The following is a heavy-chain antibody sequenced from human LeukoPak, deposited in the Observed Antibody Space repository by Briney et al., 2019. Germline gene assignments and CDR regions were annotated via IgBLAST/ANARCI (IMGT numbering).Heavy chain of an antibody. CDR3: ARGLLGPGSSPDWFDP. Sequence: SETLSLTCTVSGGSISNYYWSWIRQPAGKGLEWIGRIYTSGTTNYNPSLKSRVTMSVDTSKNQFSLKLSSVTAADTAVYYCARGLLGPGSSPDWFDPWGQGTLVTVSS. D-gene: IGHD6-6*01. J-gene: IGHJ5*02. CDR1: GGSISNYY. V-gene: IGHV4-4*07. CDR2: IYTSGTT.